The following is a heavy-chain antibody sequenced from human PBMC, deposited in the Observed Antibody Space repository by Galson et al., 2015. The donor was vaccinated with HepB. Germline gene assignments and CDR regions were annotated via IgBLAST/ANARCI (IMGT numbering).Heavy chain of an antibody. D-gene: IGHD1-1*01. J-gene: IGHJ3*01. CDR1: GYTLTELS. CDR2: FDPEDGET. V-gene: IGHV1-24*01. Sequence: SVKVSCKVSGYTLTELSMHWVRQAPGKGLEWMGGFDPEDGETIYAQKFQGRVTMTEDTSTDTAYMELSSLRSEDTAVYYCATSYLWERGGVDRVWGQGTMVTVSS. CDR3: ATSYLWERGGVDRV.